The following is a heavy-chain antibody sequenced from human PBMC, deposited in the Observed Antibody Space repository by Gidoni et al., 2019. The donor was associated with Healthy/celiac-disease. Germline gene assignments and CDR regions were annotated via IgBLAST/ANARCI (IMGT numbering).Heavy chain of an antibody. V-gene: IGHV3-30*18. CDR2: LSYDGSNK. CDR3: AKDLADIVVVVAATPTYYYYGMDV. CDR1: GFTFSSYG. Sequence: SGFTFSSYGMHWVRQAPGKGLEWVAVLSYDGSNKYYADSVKGRFTIPRDNSKNTLYLQMNSLRAEDTAVYYCAKDLADIVVVVAATPTYYYYGMDVWGQGTTVTVSS. J-gene: IGHJ6*02. D-gene: IGHD2-15*01.